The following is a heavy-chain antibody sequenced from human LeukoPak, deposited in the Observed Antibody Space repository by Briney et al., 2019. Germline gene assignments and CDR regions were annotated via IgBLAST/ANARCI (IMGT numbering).Heavy chain of an antibody. CDR2: IYYSGST. J-gene: IGHJ4*02. CDR1: GGSISSGGYY. V-gene: IGHV4-31*03. CDR3: ARDLGGYSYFDY. Sequence: PSETLSLTCTVSGGSISSGGYYWSWIRQHPGKGLEWIGYIYYSGSTYYSPSLKSRVTISVDTSKNQFSLELSSVTAADTAVYYCARDLGGYSYFDYWGQGTLVTVSS. D-gene: IGHD5-18*01.